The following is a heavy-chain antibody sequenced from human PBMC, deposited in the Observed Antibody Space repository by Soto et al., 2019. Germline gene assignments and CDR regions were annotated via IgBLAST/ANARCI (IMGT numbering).Heavy chain of an antibody. CDR1: GGSFSGYY. V-gene: IGHV4-34*01. CDR2: INHSGST. D-gene: IGHD3-10*01. CDR3: ASGTLPIDY. Sequence: PSETLSLTCAVYGGSFSGYYWSWIRQPPGKGLEWIGEINHSGSTNYNPSLKSRVTISVDTSKNQFSLKLSSVTAADTAVYYCASGTLPIDYWGQGTLVTVSS. J-gene: IGHJ4*02.